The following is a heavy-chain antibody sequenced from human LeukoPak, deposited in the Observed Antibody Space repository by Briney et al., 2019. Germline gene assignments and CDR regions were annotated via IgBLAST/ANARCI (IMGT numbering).Heavy chain of an antibody. CDR3: ARSVGYYDSSGYYSAMDV. D-gene: IGHD3-22*01. J-gene: IGHJ6*02. Sequence: ASVKVSCKASGYTFTSYYMHWVRQAPGQGLECMGWISPYNGNTNYAQRLQGRVTMTTDTSTSTAYMELRSLRSDDTAVYYCARSVGYYDSSGYYSAMDVWGQGTTVTVSS. CDR2: ISPYNGNT. CDR1: GYTFTSYY. V-gene: IGHV1-18*04.